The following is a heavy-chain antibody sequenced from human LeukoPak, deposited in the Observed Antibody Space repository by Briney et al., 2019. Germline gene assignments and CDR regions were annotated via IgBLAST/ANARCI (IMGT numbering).Heavy chain of an antibody. V-gene: IGHV4-59*12. CDR2: IYYSGST. Sequence: SETLSLTCTVSGGSISSYYWSWIRQPPGKGLEWIGYIYYSGSTNYNPSLKSRVTMSVDTSKNQFSLKLSSVTAADPAVYYCARDELWFGEWVWFDPWGQGTLVTVSS. CDR3: ARDELWFGEWVWFDP. J-gene: IGHJ5*02. D-gene: IGHD3-10*01. CDR1: GGSISSYY.